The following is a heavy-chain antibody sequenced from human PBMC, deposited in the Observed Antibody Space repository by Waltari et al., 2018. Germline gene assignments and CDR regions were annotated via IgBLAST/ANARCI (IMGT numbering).Heavy chain of an antibody. CDR1: GFTFSSYA. V-gene: IGHV3-30-3*01. J-gene: IGHJ5*02. CDR3: AREGEYSGYDWEGYWFDP. CDR2: ISYDGSNK. Sequence: QVQLVESGGGVVQPGRSLRLSCAASGFTFSSYAMHWVRQAPGKGLEWVAVISYDGSNKYYADSVKGRFTISRDNSKNTLYLQMNSLRAEDTAVYYCAREGEYSGYDWEGYWFDPWGQGTLVTVSS. D-gene: IGHD5-12*01.